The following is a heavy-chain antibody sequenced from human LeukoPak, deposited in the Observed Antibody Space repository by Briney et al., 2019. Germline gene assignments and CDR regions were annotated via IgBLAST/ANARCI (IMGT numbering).Heavy chain of an antibody. Sequence: ASVKVSCKASGYTFTSYYMHWVRQAPGQGLEWMGIINPSGGSTSYAQKFQGRVTMTRDTSISTAYMELSRLRSDDTAVYYCARVSDYYDSSGYPFDYWGQGTLVTVSS. CDR3: ARVSDYYDSSGYPFDY. CDR1: GYTFTSYY. CDR2: INPSGGST. D-gene: IGHD3-22*01. J-gene: IGHJ4*02. V-gene: IGHV1-46*01.